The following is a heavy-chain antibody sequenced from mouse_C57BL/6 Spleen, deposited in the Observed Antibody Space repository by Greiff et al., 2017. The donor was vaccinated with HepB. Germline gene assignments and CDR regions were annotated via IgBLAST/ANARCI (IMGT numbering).Heavy chain of an antibody. D-gene: IGHD2-1*01. CDR1: GFTFTDYY. Sequence: EVKLMESGGGLVQPGGSLSLSCAASGFTFTDYYMSWVRQPPGKALEWLGFIRNKANGYTTEYSASVKGRFTISRDNSQSILYLQMNALRAEDSATYYCARYYGNPYFDVWGTGTTVTVSS. V-gene: IGHV7-3*01. J-gene: IGHJ1*03. CDR2: IRNKANGYTT. CDR3: ARYYGNPYFDV.